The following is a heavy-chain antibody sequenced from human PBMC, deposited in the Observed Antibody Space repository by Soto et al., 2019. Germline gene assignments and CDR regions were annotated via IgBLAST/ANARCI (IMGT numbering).Heavy chain of an antibody. CDR2: IYSGGST. Sequence: GGSLRLSCAASGFTVSSNYMSWVRQAPGKGLEWVSVIYSGGSTYYADSVKGRFTISRDNSKNTLYLQMNSLRAEDTAVYYCASRGYSGYDYPMFGGQGTLVTVSS. J-gene: IGHJ4*02. D-gene: IGHD5-12*01. V-gene: IGHV3-66*01. CDR1: GFTVSSNY. CDR3: ASRGYSGYDYPMF.